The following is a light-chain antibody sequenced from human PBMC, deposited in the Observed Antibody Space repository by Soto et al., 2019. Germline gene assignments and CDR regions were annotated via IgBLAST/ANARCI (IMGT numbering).Light chain of an antibody. V-gene: IGKV3-15*01. CDR3: QQHNQWPIT. CDR1: QSVRSN. J-gene: IGKJ5*01. Sequence: EIVMTQSPATLSVSPGERATLSCRASQSVRSNLAWYQQKPGQAPRLLIYGASTRATGIPARFSGSGSGTEFTLTISSLQSEDCAVYYCQQHNQWPITFGQGTRLEIK. CDR2: GAS.